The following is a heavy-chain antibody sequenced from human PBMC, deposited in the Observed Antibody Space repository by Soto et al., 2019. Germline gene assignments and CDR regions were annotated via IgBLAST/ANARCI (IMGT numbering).Heavy chain of an antibody. Sequence: EVPLVESGGGLVRPGGSLRLSCAASGFTFSYYWMHWVRQAPGKGLVWVSRIHSDGSSTTYADFVKDRFIISRDNARNTVDLQMNSVRVEDTAVYYCARGDRGAFDLWGQGTVVTVSS. J-gene: IGHJ3*01. CDR2: IHSDGSST. CDR3: ARGDRGAFDL. D-gene: IGHD1-26*01. CDR1: GFTFSYYW. V-gene: IGHV3-74*01.